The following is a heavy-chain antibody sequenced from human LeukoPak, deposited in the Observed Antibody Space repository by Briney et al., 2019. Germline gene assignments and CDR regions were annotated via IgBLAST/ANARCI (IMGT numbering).Heavy chain of an antibody. CDR1: GFTFSSYG. D-gene: IGHD2-21*02. Sequence: GGSLRPSCAASGFTFSSYGMHWVRQAPGKGLEWVAVISYDGSNKYYADSVKGRFTISRDNSKNTLYLQMNSLRAEDTAVYYCELYCGGDCYSFSGDYWGQGTLVTVSS. V-gene: IGHV3-30*03. J-gene: IGHJ4*02. CDR2: ISYDGSNK. CDR3: ELYCGGDCYSFSGDY.